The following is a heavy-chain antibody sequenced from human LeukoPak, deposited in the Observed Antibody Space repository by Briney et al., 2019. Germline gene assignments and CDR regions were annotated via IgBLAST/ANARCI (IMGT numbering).Heavy chain of an antibody. CDR3: ARVRGWGYYYDY. CDR2: ISYSGST. J-gene: IGHJ4*02. Sequence: SETLSLTCTVSGGSINITGYSWGWIRQPPGKGLEWIENISYSGSTYNNPSLRSRVTTSVDTSKNQFSLKLSSVTAADTAAYYCARVRGWGYYYDYWGQGTLVTVSS. D-gene: IGHD3-22*01. V-gene: IGHV4-39*07. CDR1: GGSINITGYS.